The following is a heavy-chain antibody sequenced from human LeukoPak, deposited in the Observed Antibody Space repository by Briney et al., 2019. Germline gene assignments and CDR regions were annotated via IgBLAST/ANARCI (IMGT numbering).Heavy chain of an antibody. CDR2: ISSSSSYI. D-gene: IGHD2-15*01. J-gene: IGHJ5*02. CDR1: GFTFSSYS. Sequence: PGGSLRLSCAASGFTFSSYSMNWVRQAPGKGLEWVSSISSSSSYIYYADSVKGRFTISRDNAKNSLYLQMNSLRAEDTAVYYCARDLLQGCSGGSCLGFDPWGQGTLVTVSS. V-gene: IGHV3-21*01. CDR3: ARDLLQGCSGGSCLGFDP.